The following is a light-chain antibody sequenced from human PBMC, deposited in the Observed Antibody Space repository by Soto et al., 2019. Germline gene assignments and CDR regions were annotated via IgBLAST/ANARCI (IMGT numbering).Light chain of an antibody. V-gene: IGLV2-14*01. Sequence: QSVLTQPASVSGSPGQSISISCTGTSSDDGGYNYVSWYQQHPGKAPKLMIYDVSNRPSGVSNRFSGSKSGNTASLTISGLQAEDEADYYCSSYTSSSTLVVFGGGPKLTVL. CDR3: SSYTSSSTLVV. CDR1: SSDDGGYNY. CDR2: DVS. J-gene: IGLJ2*01.